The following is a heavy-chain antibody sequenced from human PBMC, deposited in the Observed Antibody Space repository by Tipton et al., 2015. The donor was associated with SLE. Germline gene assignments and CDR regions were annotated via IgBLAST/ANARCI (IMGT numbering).Heavy chain of an antibody. J-gene: IGHJ5*02. V-gene: IGHV4-34*01. CDR3: ARSVDILTAYWFDP. CDR2: IHHSGST. Sequence: TLSLTCAVYGGSFSNYYWSWIRQPPGKGLEWIGEIHHSGSTNYNPSLKSRLTILLDTSKTQFFLRLTSMTAADTAVYYCARSVDILTAYWFDPWGQVTLVTVSS. D-gene: IGHD3-9*01. CDR1: GGSFSNYY.